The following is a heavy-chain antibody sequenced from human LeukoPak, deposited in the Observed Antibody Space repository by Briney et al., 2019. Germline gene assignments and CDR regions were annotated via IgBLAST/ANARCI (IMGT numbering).Heavy chain of an antibody. D-gene: IGHD6-19*01. CDR3: ATYSSGWYSETYYFDY. Sequence: GGSLRLSCAASGFTFSSYSMNWVRQAPGKGLEWVSSISSSSSYIYYADSVKGRFTISRDNAKNSLYLQMNSLRAEDTAVYYCATYSSGWYSETYYFDYWGQGTLVTVSS. CDR1: GFTFSSYS. J-gene: IGHJ4*02. CDR2: ISSSSSYI. V-gene: IGHV3-21*01.